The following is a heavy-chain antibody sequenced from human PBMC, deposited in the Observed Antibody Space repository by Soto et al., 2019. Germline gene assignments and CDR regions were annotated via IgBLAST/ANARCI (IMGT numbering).Heavy chain of an antibody. CDR1: GFTFSSSA. Sequence: QVQLAESGGGVVQPGRSLRLSCAASGFTFSSSAMHWVRQAPGKGLEWVAVISSDGSNKYDADSVKGRFTISRDNSKNTLYLQMNSLRAEDTAVYYCARMASFYCSGGSCYPTYGMDVWGQGTTVTVSS. D-gene: IGHD2-15*01. CDR2: ISSDGSNK. CDR3: ARMASFYCSGGSCYPTYGMDV. V-gene: IGHV3-30-3*01. J-gene: IGHJ6*02.